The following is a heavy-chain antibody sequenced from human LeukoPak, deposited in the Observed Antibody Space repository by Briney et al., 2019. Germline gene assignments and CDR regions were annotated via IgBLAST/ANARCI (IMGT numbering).Heavy chain of an antibody. Sequence: PGGSLRLSCAASGFTFSGSAMHWVRQAPGKGLEWVSSISSSSSYIYYADSVKGRFTISRDNAKNSLYLQMNSLRAEDTAVYYCARGPTHSGSYYIDYWGQGTLVTVSS. D-gene: IGHD1-26*01. J-gene: IGHJ4*02. CDR3: ARGPTHSGSYYIDY. CDR2: ISSSSSYI. V-gene: IGHV3-21*01. CDR1: GFTFSGSA.